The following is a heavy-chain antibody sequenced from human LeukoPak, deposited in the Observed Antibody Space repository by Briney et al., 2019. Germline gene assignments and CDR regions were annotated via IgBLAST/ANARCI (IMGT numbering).Heavy chain of an antibody. CDR2: ISSTGGDT. D-gene: IGHD5-12*01. Sequence: PGGSLRLSCAASGFTFSSYAMGWVRQAPGKGLEWVSGISSTGGDTYYADSVKGRFTISRDNSKNTLYLQMNSLRVEDTAVYYCAKDLSPIVAMGVWGQGTTVTVSS. CDR3: AKDLSPIVAMGV. J-gene: IGHJ6*02. CDR1: GFTFSSYA. V-gene: IGHV3-23*01.